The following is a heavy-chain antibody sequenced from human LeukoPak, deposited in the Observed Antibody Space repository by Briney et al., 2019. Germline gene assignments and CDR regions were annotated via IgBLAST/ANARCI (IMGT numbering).Heavy chain of an antibody. D-gene: IGHD5-18*01. CDR2: INHRGST. CDR3: ARGGSKYSYGYDS. J-gene: IGHJ4*02. V-gene: IGHV4-34*01. CDR1: GGSFSDYY. Sequence: SETLSLTCAVYGGSFSDYYWTWIRQPPGKGLEWIGEINHRGSTHYNPSLKSRVTISVDTSKKQFSLKLSSVTAADTAVYYCARGGSKYSYGYDSWGQGTLVTVSS.